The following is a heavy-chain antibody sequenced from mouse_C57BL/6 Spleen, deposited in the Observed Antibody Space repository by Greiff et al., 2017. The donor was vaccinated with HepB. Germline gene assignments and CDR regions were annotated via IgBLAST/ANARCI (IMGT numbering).Heavy chain of an antibody. CDR1: GFTFSDAW. V-gene: IGHV6-6*01. CDR3: TRLYGSSFYYAMDY. CDR2: IRNKANNHAT. Sequence: EVKLVESGGGLVQPGGSMKLSCAASGFTFSDAWMDWVRQSPEKGLEWVAEIRNKANNHATYYAESVKGRFTISRDDSKSSVYLQMNSLRAEDTGIYYCTRLYGSSFYYAMDYWGQGTSVTVSS. D-gene: IGHD1-1*01. J-gene: IGHJ4*01.